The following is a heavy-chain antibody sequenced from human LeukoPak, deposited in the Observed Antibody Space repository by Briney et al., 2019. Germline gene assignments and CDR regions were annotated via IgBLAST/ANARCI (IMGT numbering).Heavy chain of an antibody. CDR2: INPDGNKK. J-gene: IGHJ4*02. V-gene: IGHV3-7*01. CDR1: GLTFSSSW. D-gene: IGHD5-18*01. Sequence: LPGGSLRLSCAVSGLTFSSSWMDWVRQAPGKGLEWGASINPDGNKKYSADSVKGRFTISRDNAENSLYLQMNSLRVEDTAFYYCARDLAYSRLDYWGQGMLVTVSS. CDR3: ARDLAYSRLDY.